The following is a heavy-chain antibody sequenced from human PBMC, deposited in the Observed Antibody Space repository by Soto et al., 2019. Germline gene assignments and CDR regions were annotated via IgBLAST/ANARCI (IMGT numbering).Heavy chain of an antibody. CDR1: GGSISTNIYY. J-gene: IGHJ5*02. CDR3: ARHSHEDHGDPNWFDP. CDR2: IYYTGNT. Sequence: QVQLQESGPGLVWPSETLSLTCTVSGGSISTNIYYWGWIRQPPGKGLEWIGSIYYTGNTFYNPSLMSLGTLSVATSENQFSRRLSSVTAADTAVYYCARHSHEDHGDPNWFDPWGQGTLVTVSS. V-gene: IGHV4-39*01. D-gene: IGHD4-17*01.